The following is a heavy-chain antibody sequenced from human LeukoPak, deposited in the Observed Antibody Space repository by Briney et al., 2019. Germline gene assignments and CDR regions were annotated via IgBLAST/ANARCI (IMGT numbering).Heavy chain of an antibody. V-gene: IGHV4-34*01. J-gene: IGHJ6*02. CDR2: INHSGST. CDR3: ARSQRNYYYYYGMDV. CDR1: GGSFSGYY. Sequence: SETLSLTCAVYGGSFSGYYWSWIRQPPGKGLEWIGEINHSGSTNYNPSLKSRVTISVDTSKNQFSLKLSSVTAADTAVYYCARSQRNYYYYYGMDVWGQGNTVTVSS.